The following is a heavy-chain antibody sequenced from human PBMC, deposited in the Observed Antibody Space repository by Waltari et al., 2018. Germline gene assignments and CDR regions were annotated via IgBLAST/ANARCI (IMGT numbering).Heavy chain of an antibody. CDR3: ASVNRREPHTDYFDY. V-gene: IGHV1-69*05. Sequence: QVQLVQSGAEVKKPGSSVKVSCKASGGTFSSYAISWVRQAPGEGLEWMGGIIPIFGTANYAQKFKGRVTITTDESTSTAYMELSSLRSEDTAVYYCASVNRREPHTDYFDYWGQGTLVTVSS. J-gene: IGHJ4*02. CDR1: GGTFSSYA. CDR2: IIPIFGTA. D-gene: IGHD1-26*01.